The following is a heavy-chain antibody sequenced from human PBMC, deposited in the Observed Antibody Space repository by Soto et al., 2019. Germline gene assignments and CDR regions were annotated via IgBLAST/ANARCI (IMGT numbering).Heavy chain of an antibody. Sequence: GGSLRLSCAASGFSFSSYAMRWVRQAPGKGLEWVSSISSSSSYIYYADSLKGRFTISRDNAKNSLYLQMNSLRVEDTAVYYCARGLNDYYGSGNWFDPWGQGTLVTVS. J-gene: IGHJ5*02. CDR3: ARGLNDYYGSGNWFDP. CDR1: GFSFSSYA. D-gene: IGHD3-10*01. CDR2: ISSSSSYI. V-gene: IGHV3-21*01.